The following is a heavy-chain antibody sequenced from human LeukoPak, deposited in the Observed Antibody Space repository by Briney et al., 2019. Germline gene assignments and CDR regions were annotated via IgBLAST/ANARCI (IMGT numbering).Heavy chain of an antibody. CDR1: GGSFSSYY. J-gene: IGHJ4*02. Sequence: PSETLSLTCTVSGGSFSSYYRSWIRQPPGKGLEWVGYIYYSGSTNYNPSLKSRVTISVDTSKNQFSLKLSSVTAADTAVYYCARGICSGGSCYLSYWGQGTLVTVSS. CDR2: IYYSGST. CDR3: ARGICSGGSCYLSY. V-gene: IGHV4-59*08. D-gene: IGHD2-15*01.